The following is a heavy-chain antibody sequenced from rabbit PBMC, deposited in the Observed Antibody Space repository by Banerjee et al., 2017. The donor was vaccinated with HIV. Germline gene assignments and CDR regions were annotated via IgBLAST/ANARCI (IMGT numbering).Heavy chain of an antibody. J-gene: IGHJ4*01. D-gene: IGHD4-1*01. V-gene: IGHV1S40*01. CDR3: ARDLAGVIGWNFDL. CDR1: GFSLSSGA. Sequence: GFSLSSGAMSWVRQAPGKGLEWIGCIYTGNGHIAYASWVNGRFTISKTSSTTVALQMTSLTAADTATYFCARDLAGVIGWNFDLWGPGTLVTVS. CDR2: IYTGNGHI.